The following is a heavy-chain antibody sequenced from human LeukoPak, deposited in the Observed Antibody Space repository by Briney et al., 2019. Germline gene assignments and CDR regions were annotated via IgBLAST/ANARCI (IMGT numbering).Heavy chain of an antibody. CDR1: GDSISNYY. Sequence: PSETLSLTCTVSGDSISNYYWTWIRQPPGKGLEWIGYMYYSGITNYNPSLNGRVAMSLDTSKNGFSLQLTSVTAADTAVYYFVRGKYRISIFFTAGACYPGAFDIWGQGTMATVSS. V-gene: IGHV4-59*01. D-gene: IGHD2-21*02. CDR2: MYYSGIT. J-gene: IGHJ3*02. CDR3: VRGKYRISIFFTAGACYPGAFDI.